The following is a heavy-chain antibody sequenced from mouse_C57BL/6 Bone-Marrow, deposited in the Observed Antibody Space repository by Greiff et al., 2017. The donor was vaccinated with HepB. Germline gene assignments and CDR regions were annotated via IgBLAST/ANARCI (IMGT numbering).Heavy chain of an antibody. D-gene: IGHD1-1*01. V-gene: IGHV1-76*01. CDR1: GYTFTDYY. Sequence: QVQLQQSGAELVRPGASVKLSCKASGYTFTDYYINWVKQRPGQGLEWIARIYPGSGNTYYNEKFKGKATLTAEKSSSTAYMQLSSLTSEDSAVYFCARSDYSGSTFAYWGQGTLVTVSA. CDR3: ARSDYSGSTFAY. CDR2: IYPGSGNT. J-gene: IGHJ3*01.